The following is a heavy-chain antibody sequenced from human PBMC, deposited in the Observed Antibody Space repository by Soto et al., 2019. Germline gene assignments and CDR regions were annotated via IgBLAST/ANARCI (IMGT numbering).Heavy chain of an antibody. CDR3: ARVGRFGELFGGMDV. CDR1: GFTFSSYG. V-gene: IGHV3-33*01. Sequence: PGGSLRLSCAASGFTFSSYGMHWVRQAPGKGLEWVAVIWYDGSNKYYADSVKGRFTISRDNSKNTLYLQMNSLRAEDTAVYYCARVGRFGELFGGMDVWGQGTTVTVSS. CDR2: IWYDGSNK. J-gene: IGHJ6*02. D-gene: IGHD3-10*01.